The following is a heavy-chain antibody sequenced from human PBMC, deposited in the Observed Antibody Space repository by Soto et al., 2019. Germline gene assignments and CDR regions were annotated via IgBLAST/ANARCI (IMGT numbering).Heavy chain of an antibody. CDR3: TTGFPGYSSSSVGAYYYYGMDV. V-gene: IGHV3-15*07. CDR2: IKSKTDGGTT. J-gene: IGHJ6*02. CDR1: GFTVSNAW. Sequence: EVQLVESGGGLVKPGGSLRLSCAASGFTVSNAWMNGVRQAPGKGLEWVGRIKSKTDGGTTDYAAPVKGRFTISRDDSKNTLYLQLNSLKTEDTAVYYCTTGFPGYSSSSVGAYYYYGMDVWGQGTTVTVSS. D-gene: IGHD6-6*01.